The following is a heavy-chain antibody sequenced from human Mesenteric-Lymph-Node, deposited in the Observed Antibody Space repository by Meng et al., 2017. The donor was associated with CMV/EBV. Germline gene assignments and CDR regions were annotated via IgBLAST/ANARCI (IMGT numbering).Heavy chain of an antibody. CDR2: IYYSGNT. CDR3: ARDRESSTWGDYYYYGMDV. D-gene: IGHD3-16*01. Sequence: SETLSLTCTVSGYSISSGYYWGWIRQPPGKGLEWIGSIYYSGNTYYNPSLKSRVTISADTSKTQFSLRLTSVTAADTAVYYCARDRESSTWGDYYYYGMDVWGQGTTVTVSS. V-gene: IGHV4-38-2*02. J-gene: IGHJ6*02. CDR1: GYSISSGYY.